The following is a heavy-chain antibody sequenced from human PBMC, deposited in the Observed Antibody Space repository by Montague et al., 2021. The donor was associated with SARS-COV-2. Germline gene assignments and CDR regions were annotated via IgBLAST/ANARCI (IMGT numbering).Heavy chain of an antibody. D-gene: IGHD1-7*01. CDR1: GGSISGSTYY. CDR3: ARNQGYHWNYPYNWFGP. J-gene: IGHJ5*02. V-gene: IGHV4-39*01. CDR2: IYYSGST. Sequence: SETLSLTCTASGGSISGSTYYWGWIRQPPGKGLEWIANIYYSGSTYYNPSLKSRVTISVDTSKSQFSLKLSSVTAADTAVYYCARNQGYHWNYPYNWFGPWGQGTLVTVSS.